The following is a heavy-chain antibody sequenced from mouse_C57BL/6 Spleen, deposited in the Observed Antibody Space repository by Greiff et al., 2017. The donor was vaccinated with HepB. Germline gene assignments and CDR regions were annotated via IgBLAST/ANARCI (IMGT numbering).Heavy chain of an antibody. CDR3: ARVGVTGNVPYYCYY. CDR1: GYTFTDYN. D-gene: IGHD4-1*01. Sequence: EVQLQQSGPELVKPGASVKIPCKASGYTFTDYNMDWVKQSHGKSLEWIGDINPNNGGTIYNQKFKGKATLTVDKSSSTAYMELRSLTSEDTAVYYCARVGVTGNVPYYCYYWGQGTTLTVSS. V-gene: IGHV1-18*01. CDR2: INPNNGGT. J-gene: IGHJ2*01.